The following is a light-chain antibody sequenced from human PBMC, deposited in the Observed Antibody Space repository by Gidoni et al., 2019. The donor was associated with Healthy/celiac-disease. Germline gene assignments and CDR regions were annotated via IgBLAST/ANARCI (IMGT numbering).Light chain of an antibody. J-gene: IGKJ1*01. V-gene: IGKV4-1*01. CDR1: QSVLYSSNNKNY. Sequence: DIVMTQSPDSLDVSLGERATINCKSRQSVLYSSNNKNYLAWYQQKPGQPPKLLIYWASTRESGVPDRFSGSGSVTDFTLTISSLQAEDVAVYYCQQYYSTPGTFGQGTKVEIK. CDR3: QQYYSTPGT. CDR2: WAS.